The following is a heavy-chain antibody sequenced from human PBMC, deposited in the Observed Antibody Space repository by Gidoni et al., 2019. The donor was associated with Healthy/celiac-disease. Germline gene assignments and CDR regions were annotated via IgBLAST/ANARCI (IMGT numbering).Heavy chain of an antibody. J-gene: IGHJ4*02. V-gene: IGHV1-69*01. Sequence: QVQLVQSGAEVKKPGSSVKVSCKASGGPFSSYAISWVRQAPGQGLEWMGGIIPIFGTANYAQKFQGRVTITADESTSTAYMELSSLRSEDTAVYYCARGPGGGSYYRGYYFDYWGQGTLVTVSS. CDR1: GGPFSSYA. D-gene: IGHD1-26*01. CDR2: IIPIFGTA. CDR3: ARGPGGGSYYRGYYFDY.